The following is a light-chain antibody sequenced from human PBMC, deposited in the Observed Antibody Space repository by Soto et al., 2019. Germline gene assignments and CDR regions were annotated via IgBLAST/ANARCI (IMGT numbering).Light chain of an antibody. CDR3: LQDYSYPYT. CDR2: SAS. V-gene: IGKV1-6*01. CDR1: QDIKND. J-gene: IGKJ2*01. Sequence: AIQMTQSPSSLSASVGDRVTITCRASQDIKNDLGWYQQKPGRAPKPLMYSASTLHTEVPSRFSGSGSGSDFTLTISSLQPEDFATYYCLQDYSYPYTFGQGTKLEIK.